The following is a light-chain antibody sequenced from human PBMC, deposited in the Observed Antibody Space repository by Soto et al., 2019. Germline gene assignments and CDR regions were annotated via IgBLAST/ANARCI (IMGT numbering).Light chain of an antibody. CDR1: QSVSSS. V-gene: IGKV3-15*01. J-gene: IGKJ1*01. CDR2: GSS. CDR3: QQYNNWWT. Sequence: EIVMTQSPATLSVSPGERATLSCRASQSVSSSLAWYQQKPGQAPRLLIYGSSIRATGIPARFSGSGSGTEFTLTISSLQSEDFAVYCCQQYNNWWTFGQGTMVDIK.